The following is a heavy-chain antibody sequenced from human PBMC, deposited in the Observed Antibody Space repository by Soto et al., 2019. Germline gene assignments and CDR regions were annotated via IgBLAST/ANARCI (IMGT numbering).Heavy chain of an antibody. Sequence: EVQLLESGGGLVQPGGSLRLSCAASGFTFTSYAMSWVRQAPGKGLEWVSIISASGSGTYHEDSVKGRFTISRDNSKNMLYLQMNSLRVEDTAVYYCAKGGGSGWYPRVWFAPWGQGTLVTVSS. CDR2: ISASGSGT. CDR1: GFTFTSYA. V-gene: IGHV3-23*01. CDR3: AKGGGSGWYPRVWFAP. D-gene: IGHD6-19*01. J-gene: IGHJ5*02.